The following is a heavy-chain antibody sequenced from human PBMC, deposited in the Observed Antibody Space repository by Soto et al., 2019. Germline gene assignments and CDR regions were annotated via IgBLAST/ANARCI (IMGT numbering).Heavy chain of an antibody. CDR3: ARDAWATVSHLDY. V-gene: IGHV1-18*01. D-gene: IGHD4-17*01. CDR1: GYTFISYG. CDR2: ISGYNGNT. J-gene: IGHJ4*02. Sequence: QVQLVQSGPEVKKPGASVKVSCKTSGYTFISYGISWVRQAPGQGLEWMGWISGYNGNTNYAQNLQGRVTMTTDTSTSTAYMELRSLRSDDTAMYYCARDAWATVSHLDYWGQGTLVTVSS.